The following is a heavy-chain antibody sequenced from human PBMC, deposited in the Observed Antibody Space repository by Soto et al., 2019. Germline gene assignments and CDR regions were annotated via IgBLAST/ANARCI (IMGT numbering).Heavy chain of an antibody. CDR2: IYHSGST. CDR3: ARHNYGSGSTYFDY. J-gene: IGHJ4*02. V-gene: IGHV4-30-2*01. D-gene: IGHD3-10*01. CDR1: GGSISSGGYS. Sequence: PSETLSLTCAVSGGSISSGGYSWSWIRQPPGKGLKWIGYIYHSGSTYYNPSLKSRVTISVDRSKNQFSLKLNPMTAADTAVYYCARHNYGSGSTYFDYWGQGTLVTVSS.